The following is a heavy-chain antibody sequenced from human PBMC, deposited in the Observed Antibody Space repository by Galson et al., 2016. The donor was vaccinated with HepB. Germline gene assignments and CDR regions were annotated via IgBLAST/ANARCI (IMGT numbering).Heavy chain of an antibody. CDR1: GFTFSSYN. Sequence: SLRLSCAASGFTFSSYNMNWVRQAPGKGLEWVSYISGSSNTKYYADSVKGRFTISRDNAKNSLFLQMNSLRDEDTATYYCVRAPVAKMYGYFYWGQGTLVTVSS. D-gene: IGHD5-18*01. J-gene: IGHJ4*01. CDR3: VRAPVAKMYGYFY. CDR2: ISGSSNTK. V-gene: IGHV3-48*02.